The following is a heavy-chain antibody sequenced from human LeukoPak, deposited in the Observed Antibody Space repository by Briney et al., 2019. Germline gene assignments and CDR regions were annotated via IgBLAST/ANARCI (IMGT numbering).Heavy chain of an antibody. CDR3: AREGHNDYGDSMEAFDI. J-gene: IGHJ3*02. Sequence: GGSLRLSCAASGFTFSSYWMSWVRQAPGKGLEWVANIKQDGSEKYYVDSVKGRFTISRDNAKNSLYLQMNSLRAEDTAVYYCAREGHNDYGDSMEAFDIWGQGTMVTVSS. CDR2: IKQDGSEK. V-gene: IGHV3-7*01. CDR1: GFTFSSYW. D-gene: IGHD4-17*01.